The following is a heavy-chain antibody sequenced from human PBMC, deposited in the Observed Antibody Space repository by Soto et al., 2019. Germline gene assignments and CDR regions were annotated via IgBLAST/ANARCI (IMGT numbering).Heavy chain of an antibody. CDR3: ARVHCSDGVCYHRLPS. V-gene: IGHV1-2*02. Sequence: QVQMVQSGAEVKKPGASVKVSCKASGYTFTGSYIHWVRQAPGQGLEWMGWINPNNGDTKYGQKFQGRVTMTRDRSISTAYMELRRLRSDDTALYFCARVHCSDGVCYHRLPSWGQGTLVTVSS. D-gene: IGHD2-8*01. CDR2: INPNNGDT. J-gene: IGHJ5*02. CDR1: GYTFTGSY.